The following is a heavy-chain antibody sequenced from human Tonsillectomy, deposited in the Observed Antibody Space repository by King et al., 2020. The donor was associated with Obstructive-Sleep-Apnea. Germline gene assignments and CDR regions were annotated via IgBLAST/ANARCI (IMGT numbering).Heavy chain of an antibody. J-gene: IGHJ4*02. V-gene: IGHV3-30-3*01. CDR2: ITYDGSNK. CDR1: GFTFSSYA. D-gene: IGHD1-26*01. Sequence: VQLVESGGGVVQPGRSLRLSCAASGFTFSSYAMHLVRQAPGKGLEWVAVITYDGSNKYYADSVKGRFTISRDNSKNTLYLQMNSLGADDTAVYYCARDVGGSYFFYFDYWGQGTLVTVSS. CDR3: ARDVGGSYFFYFDY.